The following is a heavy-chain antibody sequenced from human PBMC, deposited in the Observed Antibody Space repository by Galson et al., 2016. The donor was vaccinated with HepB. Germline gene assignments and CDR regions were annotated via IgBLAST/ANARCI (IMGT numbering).Heavy chain of an antibody. CDR2: ISGGGGST. J-gene: IGHJ4*02. D-gene: IGHD3-10*01. V-gene: IGHV3-23*01. Sequence: SLRLSCAASGLTFSNYAMTWVRQAPGKGLEWVSAISGGGGSTMYADSVKGRFTISRDNSKNFLYLRMSGLRAEDTAMYFCAKGSAVRLPNLNFDSWGQGTLLTVSS. CDR3: AKGSAVRLPNLNFDS. CDR1: GLTFSNYA.